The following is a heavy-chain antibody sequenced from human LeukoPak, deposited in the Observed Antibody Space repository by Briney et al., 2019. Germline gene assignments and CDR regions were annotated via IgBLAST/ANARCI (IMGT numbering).Heavy chain of an antibody. V-gene: IGHV3-20*04. D-gene: IGHD3-22*01. CDR1: GFTFDDYG. CDR3: ARNYYDSSGVPWTY. CDR2: INWNGGST. Sequence: GGSLRLSCAASGFTFDDYGMSWVRQAPGKGLEWVSGINWNGGSTGYADSVKGRFTISRDNAKNSLYLQMNSLRAEDTALYYCARNYYDSSGVPWTYWGQGTLVTVSS. J-gene: IGHJ4*02.